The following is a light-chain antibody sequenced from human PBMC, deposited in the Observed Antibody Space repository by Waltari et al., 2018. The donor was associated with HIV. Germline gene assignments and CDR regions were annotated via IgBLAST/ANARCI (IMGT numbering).Light chain of an antibody. CDR1: SSDVGGSKY. V-gene: IGLV2-8*01. Sequence: QSALTQPPSASGSPGQSVTISCTGTSSDVGGSKYVSWYQQHPGKAPKLMIYEVNKLPSGVPDRFSGSKSANPASLTVSGLQADDEADYYCNSYAGSNNWVFGGGTKLTVL. CDR2: EVN. J-gene: IGLJ3*02. CDR3: NSYAGSNNWV.